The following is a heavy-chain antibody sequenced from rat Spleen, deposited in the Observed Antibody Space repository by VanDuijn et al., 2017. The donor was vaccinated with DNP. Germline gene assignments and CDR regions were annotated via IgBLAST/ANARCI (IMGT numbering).Heavy chain of an antibody. V-gene: IGHV5-7*01. Sequence: EVRLVESGGGLVQPGRSLKLSCAASGFTFSDYNMAWVRQAPKRGLEWITTIHSDGSSTYYRDSVRGRFTFSRDNAENTLELQMDSLRSEDTATYYCARHRIYNNLFDFWCQGVMVTVSS. D-gene: IGHD1-10*01. CDR1: GFTFSDYN. J-gene: IGHJ2*01. CDR3: ARHRIYNNLFDF. CDR2: IHSDGSST.